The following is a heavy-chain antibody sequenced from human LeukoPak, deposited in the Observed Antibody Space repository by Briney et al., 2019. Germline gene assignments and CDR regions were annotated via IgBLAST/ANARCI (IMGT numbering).Heavy chain of an antibody. J-gene: IGHJ5*02. D-gene: IGHD3-3*01. CDR1: GFTFSSYS. V-gene: IGHV3-66*02. CDR3: AGDFRASFDP. CDR2: IYSGGST. Sequence: GGSLRLSCAASGFTFSSYSMNWVRQAPGKGLEWVSVIYSGGSTYYADSVKGRFTISRDNSKNTLYLQMNSLRAEDPAVYYGAGDFRASFDPWGQGTLVTVSS.